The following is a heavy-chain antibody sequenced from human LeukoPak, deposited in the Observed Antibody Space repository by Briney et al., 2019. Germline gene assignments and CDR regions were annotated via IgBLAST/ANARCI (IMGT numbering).Heavy chain of an antibody. Sequence: PGGSLRLSCSASGFTFSSYAMHWVRQAPGKGLEYVSAISSNGGSTYYADSVKGRFTISRDNSKNTQYLQMSSLRAEDTAVYYCVKATSGRLIDYYYGMDVWGKGTTVTVSS. CDR3: VKATSGRLIDYYYGMDV. D-gene: IGHD6-19*01. V-gene: IGHV3-64D*06. CDR2: ISSNGGST. J-gene: IGHJ6*04. CDR1: GFTFSSYA.